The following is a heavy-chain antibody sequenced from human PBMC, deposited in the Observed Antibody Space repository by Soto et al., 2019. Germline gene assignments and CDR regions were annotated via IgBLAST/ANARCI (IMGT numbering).Heavy chain of an antibody. CDR1: GYTFTVYY. Sequence: ASVNVSCKASGYTFTVYYMHWVRQAPGQGLEWMGWINPNSGGTNYAQKFQGWVTMTRDTSISTAYMELSRLRSDDTAVYYCARMRGNYYYYGMDVCGQGTTVTVSS. D-gene: IGHD1-1*01. V-gene: IGHV1-2*04. CDR3: ARMRGNYYYYGMDV. J-gene: IGHJ6*02. CDR2: INPNSGGT.